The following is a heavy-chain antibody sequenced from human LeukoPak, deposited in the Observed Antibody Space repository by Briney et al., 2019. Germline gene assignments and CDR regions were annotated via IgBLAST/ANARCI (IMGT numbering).Heavy chain of an antibody. Sequence: ASVKVPCKASGYTFTGYYIHWVRQAPGQGLEWMGWINPYSGGTNYAQRFQGRVTMTRDTSISTAYMELSRLRSEDTAVYYCARFEQQLVGDAFDIWGQGTMVTVSS. CDR2: INPYSGGT. D-gene: IGHD6-13*01. V-gene: IGHV1-2*02. CDR3: ARFEQQLVGDAFDI. CDR1: GYTFTGYY. J-gene: IGHJ3*02.